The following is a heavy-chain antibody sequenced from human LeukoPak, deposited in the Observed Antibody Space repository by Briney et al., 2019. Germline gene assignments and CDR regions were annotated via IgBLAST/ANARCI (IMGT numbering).Heavy chain of an antibody. V-gene: IGHV3-13*01. D-gene: IGHD1-26*01. CDR1: GFSSSSYA. J-gene: IGHJ5*02. CDR2: IGTAGDT. CDR3: ARGDSGSYYRGPDNWFDP. Sequence: AGGSLRLSCAASGFSSSSYAMNWVRQAPGKGLEWVSAIGTAGDTYYPGSVKGRFTISRENAKNSLYLQMNSLRAGDTAVYYCARGDSGSYYRGPDNWFDPWGQGTLVTVSS.